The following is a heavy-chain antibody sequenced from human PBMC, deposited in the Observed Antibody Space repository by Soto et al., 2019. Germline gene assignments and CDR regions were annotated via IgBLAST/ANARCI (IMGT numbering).Heavy chain of an antibody. V-gene: IGHV4-59*08. Sequence: QVQLQESGPGLVKSSETLSLTCTVSGGSISPYYWSWIRQPPGKGLEWIGYIFYSGSTNYNPSLKSRVTISVDTLENQFSLKLTSVTAADTAVYYCARHPSASGDYFDYWGQGTLVTVSS. J-gene: IGHJ4*02. D-gene: IGHD6-25*01. CDR3: ARHPSASGDYFDY. CDR2: IFYSGST. CDR1: GGSISPYY.